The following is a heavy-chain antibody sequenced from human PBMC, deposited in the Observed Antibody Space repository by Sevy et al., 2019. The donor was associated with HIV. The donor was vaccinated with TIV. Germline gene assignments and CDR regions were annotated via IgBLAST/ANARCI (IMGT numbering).Heavy chain of an antibody. CDR3: ARSGGYSDNGMDV. D-gene: IGHD5-12*01. CDR1: GFTFSSYD. Sequence: GGSLRLSCAASGFTFSSYDMHWVRQVTGKGLEWVSVIGSSGDPYYPGSVKGRFTISRENATNSVYLQMNSLRAGDTAVYYCARSGGYSDNGMDVWGQGTTVTVSS. J-gene: IGHJ6*02. V-gene: IGHV3-13*05. CDR2: IGSSGDP.